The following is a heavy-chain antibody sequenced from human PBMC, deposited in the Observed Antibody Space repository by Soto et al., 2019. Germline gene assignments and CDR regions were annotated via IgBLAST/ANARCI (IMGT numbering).Heavy chain of an antibody. V-gene: IGHV1-24*01. D-gene: IGHD5-12*01. CDR1: GYTLTELS. CDR3: ARGRLRNWFDP. CDR2: FDPEDGET. J-gene: IGHJ5*02. Sequence: ASVKVSCKVSGYTLTELSMHWVRQAPGKGLEWMGGFDPEDGETIYAQKFQGRVTMTRDTSTSTVYMELSSLRSEDTAVYYCARGRLRNWFDPWGQGTLVTVSS.